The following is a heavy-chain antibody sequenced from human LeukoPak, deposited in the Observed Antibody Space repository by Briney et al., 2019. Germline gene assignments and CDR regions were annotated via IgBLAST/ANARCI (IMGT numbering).Heavy chain of an antibody. Sequence: ASVKVSCKASGYTFTCYYMHWVRQAPGQGLEWMGWINPNSGGTNYAQKFQGWVTMTRDTSISTAYMELSRLRSDDTAVYHCAREGRYRLDRSFDYWGQGTLVTVSS. CDR2: INPNSGGT. CDR1: GYTFTCYY. V-gene: IGHV1-2*04. D-gene: IGHD3/OR15-3a*01. CDR3: AREGRYRLDRSFDY. J-gene: IGHJ4*02.